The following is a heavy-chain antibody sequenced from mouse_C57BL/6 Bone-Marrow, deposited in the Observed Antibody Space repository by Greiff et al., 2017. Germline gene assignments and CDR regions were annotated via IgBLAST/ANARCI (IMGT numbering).Heavy chain of an antibody. Sequence: QVQLQQPGAELVRPGTSVKLSCKASGYTFTSYWMHWVKQRPGQGLEWIGVIDPSDSYTNYNQKFKGKATLTVDTSSSTAYMQLSSLTSEDSAVYYCARGTTVVATRGCFDYWGQGTTLTVSS. J-gene: IGHJ2*01. D-gene: IGHD1-1*01. CDR2: IDPSDSYT. CDR3: ARGTTVVATRGCFDY. CDR1: GYTFTSYW. V-gene: IGHV1-59*01.